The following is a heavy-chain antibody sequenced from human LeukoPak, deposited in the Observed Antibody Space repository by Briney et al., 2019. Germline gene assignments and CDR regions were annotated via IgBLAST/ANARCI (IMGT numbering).Heavy chain of an antibody. V-gene: IGHV3-53*01. CDR1: GFTFSSYG. CDR2: IYGGNNT. Sequence: PGGSLRLSCAASGFTFSSYGMSWVRQAPGKGLEWVSLIYGGNNTHYADSVKGRFTISRDSSKNTLYLQMNSLRAEDTAMYFCARAPLGGGSSWYGGFDYWGQGTLVTVSS. CDR3: ARAPLGGGSSWYGGFDY. J-gene: IGHJ4*02. D-gene: IGHD6-13*01.